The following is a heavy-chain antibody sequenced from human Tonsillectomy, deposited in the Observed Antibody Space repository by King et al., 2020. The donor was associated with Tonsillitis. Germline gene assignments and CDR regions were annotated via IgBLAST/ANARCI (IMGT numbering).Heavy chain of an antibody. CDR2: ITPKADNYAT. V-gene: IGHV3-73*02. CDR1: GFTFSDFD. Sequence: VQLVESGGGLVQPGGSLKLSCAASGFTFSDFDMHWFRQASGKGLEWVGRITPKADNYATGYAASLKGRFTISRDDSNNAAYLQMSSLKTEDTAVYFCARREYSTKWFYYYMDVWGNGTTVTVSS. D-gene: IGHD2/OR15-2a*01. J-gene: IGHJ6*03. CDR3: ARREYSTKWFYYYMDV.